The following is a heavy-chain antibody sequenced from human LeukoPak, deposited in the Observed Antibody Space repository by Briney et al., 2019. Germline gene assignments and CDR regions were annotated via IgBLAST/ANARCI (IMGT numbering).Heavy chain of an antibody. V-gene: IGHV4-4*02. J-gene: IGHJ4*02. CDR2: IWRSDHT. D-gene: IGHD2-2*01. CDR3: ARDPRCSSTNCPFDL. Sequence: PSETLSLTCAVSGGXISSSDCWSWVRQPPGRGLEWIGYIWRSDHTNYNPSLKSRVTMSLDKSKNQFSLKLSSVTAADTAVYYCARDPRCSSTNCPFDLWGQGTLVIVSS. CDR1: GGXISSSDC.